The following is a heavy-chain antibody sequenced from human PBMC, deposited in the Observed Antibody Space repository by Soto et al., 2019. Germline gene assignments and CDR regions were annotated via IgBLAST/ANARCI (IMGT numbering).Heavy chain of an antibody. CDR3: ARITGYSGSYYFDY. D-gene: IGHD1-26*01. CDR1: GFSLSTSGMC. Sequence: SGPTLVNPTQTLTLTCTFSGFSLSTSGMCVSWIRQPPGKALEWLALIDWDDDKYYSTSLKTRLTISKDTSKNQVVLTMTNMDPVDTATYYCARITGYSGSYYFDYWGQGTLVTVSS. CDR2: IDWDDDK. J-gene: IGHJ4*02. V-gene: IGHV2-70*01.